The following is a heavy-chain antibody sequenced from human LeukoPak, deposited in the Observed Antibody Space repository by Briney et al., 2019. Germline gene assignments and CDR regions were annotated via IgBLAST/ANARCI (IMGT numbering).Heavy chain of an antibody. J-gene: IGHJ4*02. CDR1: GGSISSGSYF. CDR3: AREGYTSSWYSGYYYFDY. CDR2: INTSGST. D-gene: IGHD6-13*01. Sequence: PSQTLSLTCTVSGGSISSGSYFWTWIRQPAGKGLEWFVRINTSGSTNYNPSLKRRVTISVKTTKNQFSLKLSSVTAADTAVFYCAREGYTSSWYSGYYYFDYWGQGTLVTVSS. V-gene: IGHV4-61*02.